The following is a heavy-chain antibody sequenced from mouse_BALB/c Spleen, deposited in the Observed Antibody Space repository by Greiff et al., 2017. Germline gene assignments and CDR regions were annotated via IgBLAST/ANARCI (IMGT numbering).Heavy chain of an antibody. CDR2: IYPGSGST. J-gene: IGHJ3*01. CDR3: ANWDEAY. Sequence: LQQPGSELVRPGASVKLSCKASGYTFTSYWMHWVKQRPGQGLEWIGNIYPGSGSTNYDEKFKSKATLTVDTSSSTAYMQLSSLTSEDSAVYYCANWDEAYWGQGTLVTVSA. CDR1: GYTFTSYW. D-gene: IGHD4-1*01. V-gene: IGHV1S22*01.